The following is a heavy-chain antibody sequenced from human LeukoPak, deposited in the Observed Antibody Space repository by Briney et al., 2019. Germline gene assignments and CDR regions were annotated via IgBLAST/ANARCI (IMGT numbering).Heavy chain of an antibody. Sequence: GGSLRLSCAASGFTFSSYSMNWVRQAPGKGLEWVSSISGSSSYINYADSVKGRFTISRDNSKNTLYLQMNSLRAEDTAVYYCARDPLIVGALSRLDYWGQGTLVTVSS. CDR2: ISGSSSYI. D-gene: IGHD1-26*01. CDR1: GFTFSSYS. CDR3: ARDPLIVGALSRLDY. V-gene: IGHV3-21*01. J-gene: IGHJ4*02.